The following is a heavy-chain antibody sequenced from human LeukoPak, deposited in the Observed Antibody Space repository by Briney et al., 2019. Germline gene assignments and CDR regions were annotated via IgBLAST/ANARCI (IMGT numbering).Heavy chain of an antibody. J-gene: IGHJ4*02. CDR3: ARDLGGSGWYRGTLGFDY. Sequence: GGSLRLSCAASGFTVSSNYMSWVRQAPGKGLEWVSVIYSGGSTYYADSVKGRFTISRDNSKNTLYLQMNSLRAEDTAVYYCARDLGGSGWYRGTLGFDYWGQGTLVTVSS. D-gene: IGHD6-19*01. CDR2: IYSGGST. V-gene: IGHV3-66*01. CDR1: GFTVSSNY.